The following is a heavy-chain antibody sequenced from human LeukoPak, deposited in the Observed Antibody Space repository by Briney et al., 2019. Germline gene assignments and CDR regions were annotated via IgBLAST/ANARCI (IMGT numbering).Heavy chain of an antibody. CDR2: ISGSGGST. J-gene: IGHJ5*02. CDR3: AKAHSSGPRGWFDP. D-gene: IGHD3-22*01. CDR1: GFTFSSYG. Sequence: PSGGSLRLSCAASGFTFSSYGMSWVRQAPGKGLEWVSAISGSGGSTYYADSVKGRFTISRDNSKNTLYLQMNSLRAEDTAVYYCAKAHSSGPRGWFDPWGQGTLVTVSS. V-gene: IGHV3-23*01.